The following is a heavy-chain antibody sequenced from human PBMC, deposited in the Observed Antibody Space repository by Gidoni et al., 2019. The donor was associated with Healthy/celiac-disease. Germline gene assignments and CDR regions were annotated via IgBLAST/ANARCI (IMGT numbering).Heavy chain of an antibody. Sequence: EVQLVESGGGLVQPGGSLSLSCSASGFTFSSYAMHWVRQAPGKGLEYVSAISSNGGSTYYADSVKGRFTISRDNSKNTLYLQMSSLRAEDTAVYYCVKTSGDLHDAFDIWGQGTMVTVSS. V-gene: IGHV3-64D*06. CDR1: GFTFSSYA. D-gene: IGHD3-16*01. J-gene: IGHJ3*02. CDR2: ISSNGGST. CDR3: VKTSGDLHDAFDI.